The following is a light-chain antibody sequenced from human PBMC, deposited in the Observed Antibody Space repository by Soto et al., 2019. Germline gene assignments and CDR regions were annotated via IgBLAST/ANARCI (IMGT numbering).Light chain of an antibody. J-gene: IGKJ2*01. V-gene: IGKV3-15*01. CDR2: DAS. CDR3: QQYNASPPYT. CDR1: QSITSH. Sequence: EIVMTQSPATLSVSPGERATLSCRASQSITSHLAWYQQKPGQTPRLLISDASTRATGIPARFSSSGSGTEFTLTISSVLSEDFAVYYCQQYNASPPYTLGQGTKLDIK.